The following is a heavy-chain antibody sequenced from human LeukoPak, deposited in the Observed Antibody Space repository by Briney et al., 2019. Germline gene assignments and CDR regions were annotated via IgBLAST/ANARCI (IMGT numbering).Heavy chain of an antibody. Sequence: PGGSLRLSCAASGFTVSSNYMSWVRQAPGKGLEWVSVIYSGGSTYYADSVKGRFTISRDNSKNTLYLQMNSLRAEDTAVYYCATSDYVWGSYCPDYWGQGTLVTVSS. CDR3: ATSDYVWGSYCPDY. J-gene: IGHJ4*02. CDR1: GFTVSSNY. V-gene: IGHV3-66*01. CDR2: IYSGGST. D-gene: IGHD3-16*01.